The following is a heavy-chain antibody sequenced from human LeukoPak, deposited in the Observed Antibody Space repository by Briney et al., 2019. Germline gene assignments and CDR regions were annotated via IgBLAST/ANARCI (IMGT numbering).Heavy chain of an antibody. CDR1: GFTFSSYA. CDR2: ISYDGSNK. J-gene: IGHJ4*02. CDR3: AKDFSVYYYDSRVLDY. D-gene: IGHD3-22*01. Sequence: GGSLRLSCAASGFTFSSYAMHWVRQAPGKGLEWVAVISYDGSNKYYADSVKGRFTISRDNSKNTLYLQMNRLRAEDTAVYYCAKDFSVYYYDSRVLDYWGQGTLVTVSS. V-gene: IGHV3-30*04.